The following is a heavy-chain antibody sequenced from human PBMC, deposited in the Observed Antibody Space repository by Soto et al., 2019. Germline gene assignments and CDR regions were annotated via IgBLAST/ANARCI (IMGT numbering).Heavy chain of an antibody. CDR2: IIPIFGTA. J-gene: IGHJ6*02. V-gene: IGHV1-69*13. CDR3: ARDRSVVVVAAPTYYSYGMDV. CDR1: GGTFSSYA. D-gene: IGHD2-15*01. Sequence: SVKVSCKASGGTFSSYAISWVRQAPGQGLEWMGGIIPIFGTANYAQKFQGRVTITADESTSTAYMELSSLRSEDTAVYYCARDRSVVVVAAPTYYSYGMDVWCPATTLTV.